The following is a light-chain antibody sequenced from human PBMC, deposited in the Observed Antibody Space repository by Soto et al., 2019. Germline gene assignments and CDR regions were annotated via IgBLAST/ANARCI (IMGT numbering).Light chain of an antibody. Sequence: QSVLTQPPSVSGAPGQRVTISCTGSSSNIGAGFDVHWYQQLPGRAPQLLIYRNTNRPSGVPDRFSGSRSVTSASLTITGLQAEDEADYYCQSYDSGLRVFGGGTKVTVL. CDR2: RNT. J-gene: IGLJ3*02. CDR1: SSNIGAGFD. CDR3: QSYDSGLRV. V-gene: IGLV1-40*01.